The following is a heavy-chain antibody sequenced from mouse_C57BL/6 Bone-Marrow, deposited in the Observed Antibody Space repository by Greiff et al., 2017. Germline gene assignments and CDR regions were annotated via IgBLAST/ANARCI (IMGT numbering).Heavy chain of an antibody. J-gene: IGHJ2*01. D-gene: IGHD2-1*01. CDR3: ARGGNYGGYYFDY. Sequence: VQLQESGAELVKPGASVKLSCKASGYTFTSYRMHWMKQNPGKGLEWIGDIHPSNSYTNYNEKFKGKATLTVDKSSSTVYLQLSSLTSEDSAVYYCARGGNYGGYYFDYWGQGTTLTVSS. V-gene: IGHV1-47*01. CDR2: IHPSNSYT. CDR1: GYTFTSYR.